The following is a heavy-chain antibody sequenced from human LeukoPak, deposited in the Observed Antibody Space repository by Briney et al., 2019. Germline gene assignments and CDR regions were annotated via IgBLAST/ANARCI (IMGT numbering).Heavy chain of an antibody. D-gene: IGHD6-13*01. CDR1: GFTFSNSD. CDR2: IGTVGDT. J-gene: IGHJ2*01. V-gene: IGHV3-13*01. Sequence: GGSLRLSCAASGFTFSNSDMHWVRQAAGKGLEWVSAIGTVGDTYYPGSVKGRFTISRENAKNSLYLQMNGLRAGDTAVYYCAREMGDKYSSSWALDLWGRGTLVTVSS. CDR3: AREMGDKYSSSWALDL.